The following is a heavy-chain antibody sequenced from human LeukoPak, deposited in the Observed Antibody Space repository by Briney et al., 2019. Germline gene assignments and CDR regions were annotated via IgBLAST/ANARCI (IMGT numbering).Heavy chain of an antibody. CDR3: ASTIGYCGSTSCYMAPYYYYYMDV. J-gene: IGHJ6*03. V-gene: IGHV3-74*01. Sequence: GGSLRLSCAASGFTFSSYWMHWVRQAPGKGLVWVSRINSDGSSTSYADSVKGRFTISRDNAKNMLYLQMNSQRVEDTAVYYCASTIGYCGSTSCYMAPYYYYYMDVWGKGTTVTVSS. D-gene: IGHD2-2*02. CDR2: INSDGSST. CDR1: GFTFSSYW.